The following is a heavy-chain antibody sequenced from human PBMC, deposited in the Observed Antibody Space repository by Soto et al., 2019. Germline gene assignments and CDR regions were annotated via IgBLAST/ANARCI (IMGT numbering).Heavy chain of an antibody. Sequence: QVQRVESGGGVVQPGRSLILSCAAYGFTFSRYGMHWVRQAPGKGLEWVAVISYDGSNNYYADSLKGRFTISRHNSKKTLYLQMNSLGAEDTAVYYCAKGPANVLVPAAMNYKYGRDVCGQGTTVTVSS. J-gene: IGHJ6*02. CDR2: ISYDGSNN. D-gene: IGHD2-2*01. CDR3: AKGPANVLVPAAMNYKYGRDV. V-gene: IGHV3-30*18. CDR1: GFTFSRYG.